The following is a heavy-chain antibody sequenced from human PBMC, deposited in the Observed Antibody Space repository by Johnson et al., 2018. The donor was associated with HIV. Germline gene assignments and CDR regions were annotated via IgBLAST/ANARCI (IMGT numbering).Heavy chain of an antibody. CDR3: ARASTTVTTGDDAVDI. CDR2: ISSSGSSI. V-gene: IGHV3-11*04. J-gene: IGHJ3*02. D-gene: IGHD4-17*01. CDR1: GFIFRDYY. Sequence: VQLVESGGGLVKPSGSLRLSCAASGFIFRDYYMSWIRQAPGKGLEWVSYISSSGSSIYYADSVKVRFTISRDNATSSLYLQMNGLRAEDTAVYYCARASTTVTTGDDAVDIWGQGTMVTVSS.